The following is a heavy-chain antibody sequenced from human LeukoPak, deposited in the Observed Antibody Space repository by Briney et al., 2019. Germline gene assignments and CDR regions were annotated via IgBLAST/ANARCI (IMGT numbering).Heavy chain of an antibody. CDR2: INPSGGST. J-gene: IGHJ6*02. CDR1: GYTFTSYY. D-gene: IGHD6-13*01. Sequence: GASVKVSCKASGYTFTSYYMHWVRQAPGQGLEWMGIINPSGGSTSYAQKFQGRVTMTRDTSTSTVYMELRSLRSDDTAVYYCAREYSNSWYYYYYGMDVWGQGTTVTVSS. CDR3: AREYSNSWYYYYYGMDV. V-gene: IGHV1-46*01.